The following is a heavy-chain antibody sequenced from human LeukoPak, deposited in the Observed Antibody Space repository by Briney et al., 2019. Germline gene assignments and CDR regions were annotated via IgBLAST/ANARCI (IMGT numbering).Heavy chain of an antibody. CDR2: IIPILGIA. CDR3: ARLMTTVTPPRYYYYGMDV. Sequence: ASVKVSCKASGGTFSSYAISWVRQAPGQGLEWMGRIIPILGIANYAQKFQGRVTITADKSTSTAYMELSSLRSEDTAVYYCARLMTTVTPPRYYYYGMDVWGQGTTVTVSS. J-gene: IGHJ6*02. CDR1: GGTFSSYA. D-gene: IGHD4-17*01. V-gene: IGHV1-69*04.